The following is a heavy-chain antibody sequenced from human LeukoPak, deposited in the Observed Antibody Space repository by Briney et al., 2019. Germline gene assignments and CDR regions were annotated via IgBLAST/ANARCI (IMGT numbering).Heavy chain of an antibody. J-gene: IGHJ2*01. D-gene: IGHD6-6*01. CDR2: IYYSGST. CDR3: ARASHGWYFDL. V-gene: IGHV4-39*07. Sequence: SETLSLTCTVSGGSININTYYWGWLRQPPGRGLEWIGSIYYSGSTYYNPSRKSRVTISVDTSKNQFSLKLSSVTAADTAVYYCARASHGWYFDLWGRGTLVTV. CDR1: GGSININTYY.